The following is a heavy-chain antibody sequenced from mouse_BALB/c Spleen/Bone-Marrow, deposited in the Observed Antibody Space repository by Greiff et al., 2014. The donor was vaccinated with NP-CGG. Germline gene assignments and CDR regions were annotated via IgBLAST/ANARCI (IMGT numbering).Heavy chain of an antibody. J-gene: IGHJ2*01. CDR3: ARSGGYDGFSY. CDR1: GYTFTSYW. D-gene: IGHD2-2*01. CDR2: VNPSTGYT. V-gene: IGHV1-7*01. Sequence: QVQLQQPGAELAKPGASVKMSCKASGYTFTSYWMHWVKQRPGQGLEWIGYVNPSTGYTEYNQKFKDKATLTADKSSSTAYMQLSSLTSEDSAVYYCARSGGYDGFSYWGQGTTLTVSS.